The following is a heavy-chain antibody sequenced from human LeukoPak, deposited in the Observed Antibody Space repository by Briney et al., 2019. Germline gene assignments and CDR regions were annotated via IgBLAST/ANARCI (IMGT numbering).Heavy chain of an antibody. CDR1: GGTFSSYA. D-gene: IGHD5-12*01. Sequence: GASVKVSCKASGGTFSSYAISWVRQVPGQGLEWMGGITPIFGTANYAQKFQGRVTITTDESTSTAYMELSSLRSEDTAVYYCARVRYSGYDFGPFDYWGQGTLVTVSS. CDR2: ITPIFGTA. V-gene: IGHV1-69*05. CDR3: ARVRYSGYDFGPFDY. J-gene: IGHJ4*02.